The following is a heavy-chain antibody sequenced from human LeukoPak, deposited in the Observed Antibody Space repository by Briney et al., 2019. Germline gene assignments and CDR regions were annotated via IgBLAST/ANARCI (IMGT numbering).Heavy chain of an antibody. D-gene: IGHD6-19*01. J-gene: IGHJ4*02. CDR3: AKELAVAGQNGFDY. CDR2: ISGSGGST. CDR1: GFTFSSYS. V-gene: IGHV3-23*01. Sequence: PGGSLRLSCAASGFTFSSYSMNWVRQAPGKGLEWVSVISGSGGSTYYADSVKGRFTISRDNAKNSLYLQMNSLRAEDTALYYCAKELAVAGQNGFDYWGQGTLVTVSS.